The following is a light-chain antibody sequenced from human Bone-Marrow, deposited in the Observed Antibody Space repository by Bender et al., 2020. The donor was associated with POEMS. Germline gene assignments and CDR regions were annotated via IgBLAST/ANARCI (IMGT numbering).Light chain of an antibody. CDR3: YSVASSGDHWV. CDR2: EDT. CDR1: ALPKKY. V-gene: IGLV3-10*01. Sequence: SYELTQPPSVSVSPGQTARITCSGDALPKKYAYWYQQMSGQAPVLVIYEDTKRPSGIPERFSGSTSGTMATLTISGAQAEDEADYYCYSVASSGDHWVFGGGTKLTVL. J-gene: IGLJ3*02.